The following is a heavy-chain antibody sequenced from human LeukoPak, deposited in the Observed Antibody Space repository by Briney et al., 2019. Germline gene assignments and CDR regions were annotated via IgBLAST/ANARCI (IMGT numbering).Heavy chain of an antibody. J-gene: IGHJ4*02. Sequence: GGSLRLSCEVSGITFSNFAMAWVRQAPGKGLEWVSLITGTSGRTYYAASVKGRFIISRDNSKNTLYLQMNSLRAEDTAVYYCAKGQRFYGEYYFDYWGQGTLVTVSS. CDR2: ITGTSGRT. D-gene: IGHD4-17*01. CDR1: GITFSNFA. CDR3: AKGQRFYGEYYFDY. V-gene: IGHV3-23*01.